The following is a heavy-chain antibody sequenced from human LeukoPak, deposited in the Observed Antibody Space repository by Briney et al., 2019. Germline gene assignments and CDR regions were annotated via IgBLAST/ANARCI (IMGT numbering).Heavy chain of an antibody. J-gene: IGHJ4*02. CDR2: INPNSGGT. CDR3: AKSHNYYESSGFLDQ. CDR1: GYTFIGYY. V-gene: IGHV1-2*06. Sequence: GASVKVSCKASGYTFIGYYMHWVRQAPGQGLEWMGRINPNSGGTSYAQKFQGRDTMTRDTSISTAYMELSGLRTDDTAVYYCAKSHNYYESSGFLDQWGQGTLVTVSS. D-gene: IGHD3-22*01.